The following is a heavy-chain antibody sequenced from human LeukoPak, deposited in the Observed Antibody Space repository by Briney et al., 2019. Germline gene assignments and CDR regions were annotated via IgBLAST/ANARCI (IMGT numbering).Heavy chain of an antibody. Sequence: GGSLRLSCAASRFTLSSYWMSWVRQAPGKGLEWVANIKQDGSETYYVDSVKGRFTISRDNAKNSLSLQMNSLRAEDTAVYYCARQRGSGCLDYWGQGTLVTVSS. V-gene: IGHV3-7*01. D-gene: IGHD6-19*01. CDR3: ARQRGSGCLDY. J-gene: IGHJ4*02. CDR2: IKQDGSET. CDR1: RFTLSSYW.